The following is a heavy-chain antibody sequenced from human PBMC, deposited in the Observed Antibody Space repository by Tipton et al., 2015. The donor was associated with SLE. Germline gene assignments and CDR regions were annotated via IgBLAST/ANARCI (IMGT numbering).Heavy chain of an antibody. D-gene: IGHD6-13*01. J-gene: IGHJ5*01. CDR1: GGSISSHY. CDR3: ARFHLKSWYEFDS. V-gene: IGHV4-59*11. Sequence: TLSLTCTVSGGSISSHYWSWIRQPPGKGLEWIGYISYSETTNYNPSLKSRVTISVDTSKNQFSLKLSSVTAADTAVYYCARFHLKSWYEFDSWGQGTLVTVSS. CDR2: ISYSETT.